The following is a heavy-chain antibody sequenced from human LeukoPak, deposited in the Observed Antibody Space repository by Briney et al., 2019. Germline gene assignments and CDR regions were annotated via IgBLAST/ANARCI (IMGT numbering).Heavy chain of an antibody. CDR2: ISGSGGST. Sequence: GGSLRLSCAASGFTFSSYAMSWVRQAPGKGLEWVSAISGSGGSTYYADSVKGRFTISRDNSKNTLYLQMNSLRAEDTAVYYCAGGNTYYYDSSGYFDYWGQGTLVTVSS. CDR1: GFTFSSYA. CDR3: AGGNTYYYDSSGYFDY. D-gene: IGHD3-22*01. V-gene: IGHV3-23*01. J-gene: IGHJ4*02.